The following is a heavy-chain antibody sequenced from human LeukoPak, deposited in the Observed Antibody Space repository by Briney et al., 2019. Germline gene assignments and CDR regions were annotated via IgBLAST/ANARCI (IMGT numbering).Heavy chain of an antibody. CDR1: GGSISCYY. CDR2: IYYSGST. CDR3: ARQRRYYFDY. J-gene: IGHJ4*02. Sequence: SETLSLTCTVSGGSISCYYWSWIRQPPGKGLEWIGYIYYSGSTNYNPSLKSRVTISVDTSKNQFSLKLSSVTAADTAVYYCARQRRYYFDYWGQGTLVTVSS. V-gene: IGHV4-59*08.